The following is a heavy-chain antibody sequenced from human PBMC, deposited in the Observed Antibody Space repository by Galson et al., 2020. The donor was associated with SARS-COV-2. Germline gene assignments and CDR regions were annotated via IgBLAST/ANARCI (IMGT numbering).Heavy chain of an antibody. J-gene: IGHJ4*02. CDR1: GGSISSSPYY. D-gene: IGHD2-2*03. V-gene: IGHV4-39*01. CDR2: IYHSGST. Sequence: ASETLSLTCTVSGGSISSSPYYWGWIRQPPGKGLEWIGSIYHSGSTYYNPSLKSRVTVSVVTSKNQFSVKLSSVTAADTAVYYCARHGYSSRWASFDYWGQGTLVTVSS. CDR3: ARHGYSSRWASFDY.